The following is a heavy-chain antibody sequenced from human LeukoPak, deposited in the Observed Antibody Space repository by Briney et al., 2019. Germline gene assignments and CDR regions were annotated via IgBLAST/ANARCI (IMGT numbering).Heavy chain of an antibody. V-gene: IGHV1-69*13. CDR2: IIPIFGTA. CDR3: ARDADYGDYVGGNDP. D-gene: IGHD4-17*01. CDR1: GYTFTSNY. J-gene: IGHJ5*02. Sequence: SVKVSCKASGYTFTSNYIHWVRQAPGQGLEWMGGIIPIFGTANYAQKFQGRVTITADESTSTAYMELSSLRSEGTAVYYCARDADYGDYVGGNDPWGQGTLVTVSS.